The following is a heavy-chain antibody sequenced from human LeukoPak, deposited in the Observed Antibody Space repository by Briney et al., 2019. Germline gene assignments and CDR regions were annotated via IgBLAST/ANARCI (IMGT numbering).Heavy chain of an antibody. J-gene: IGHJ3*02. Sequence: GGSLRLSCAASGFTFSSYAMTWVRQAPGKGLEWVSAISAGGGSTYYADSVQGRFTISRDNSKNTLYLQMNTLRAEDTAVYYCAKGTTWAFDIWGQGTMVTVSS. CDR1: GFTFSSYA. V-gene: IGHV3-23*01. CDR3: AKGTTWAFDI. CDR2: ISAGGGST. D-gene: IGHD1-14*01.